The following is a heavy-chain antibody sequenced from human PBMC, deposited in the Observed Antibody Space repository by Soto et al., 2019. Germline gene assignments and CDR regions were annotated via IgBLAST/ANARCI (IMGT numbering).Heavy chain of an antibody. V-gene: IGHV3-21*01. CDR1: GFTFSNAW. D-gene: IGHD3-16*02. J-gene: IGHJ5*02. Sequence: LRLSCAASGFTFSNAWMNWVRQAPGKGLEWVSSISSSSSYIYYADSVKGRFTISRDNAKNSLYLQMNSLRAEDTAVYYCARVLDYDYVWGSYPLNWFDPWGQGTLVTVSS. CDR2: ISSSSSYI. CDR3: ARVLDYDYVWGSYPLNWFDP.